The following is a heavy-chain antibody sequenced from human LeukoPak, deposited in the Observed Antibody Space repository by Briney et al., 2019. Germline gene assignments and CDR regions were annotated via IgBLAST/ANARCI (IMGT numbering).Heavy chain of an antibody. V-gene: IGHV3-7*01. J-gene: IGHJ4*02. CDR2: IKQDGSEK. CDR3: ASPGEGGRLWDFDY. D-gene: IGHD2-21*01. Sequence: GGSLRLSCAASGFTFSSYWMSWVRQAPGKGLGWVANIKQDGSEKYYVDSLKGRFTISRDNAENSLYLQMNSLRVEDTAVYYCASPGEGGRLWDFDYWGQGTLVTVSS. CDR1: GFTFSSYW.